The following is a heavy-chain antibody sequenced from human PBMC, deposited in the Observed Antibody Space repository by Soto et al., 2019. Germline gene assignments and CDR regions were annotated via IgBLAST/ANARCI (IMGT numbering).Heavy chain of an antibody. D-gene: IGHD3-3*01. V-gene: IGHV4-39*01. Sequence: SETMSLTCTVSGDSMSSSNYHWGWIRQPPGKGLEWIGSIYYSGSTYYNPSLKSRVTISIDTSKNQFSLKLTSVTAADTSVYYRARIGWVAIFGVARHFDYWGLGVLVTVSS. CDR2: IYYSGST. CDR1: GDSMSSSNYH. CDR3: ARIGWVAIFGVARHFDY. J-gene: IGHJ4*02.